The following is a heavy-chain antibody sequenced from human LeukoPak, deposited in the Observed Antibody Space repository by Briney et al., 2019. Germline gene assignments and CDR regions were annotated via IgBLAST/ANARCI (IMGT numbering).Heavy chain of an antibody. CDR1: GFSLSSHP. Sequence: GGSLRLSCEGSGFSLSSHPMNWFRPAPGKGLEWVSYISSSSNTIYYADSVKGRFTISRDNSKNSLYLQMNSLRGEDTAVYYCAREVIEVVADGIPNWFDPWGQGTLVTVSS. CDR3: AREVIEVVADGIPNWFDP. D-gene: IGHD2-15*01. CDR2: ISSSSNTI. J-gene: IGHJ5*02. V-gene: IGHV3-48*04.